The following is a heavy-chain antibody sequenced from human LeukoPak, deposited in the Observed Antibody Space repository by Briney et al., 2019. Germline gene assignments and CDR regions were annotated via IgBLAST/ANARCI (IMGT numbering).Heavy chain of an antibody. J-gene: IGHJ6*03. V-gene: IGHV3-11*01. CDR1: GFTFSDYY. D-gene: IGHD1-14*01. CDR3: ARVHRPHYMDV. CDR2: VSSSGSTI. Sequence: GGSLRLSCAASGFTFSDYYMSWIRQAPGKGLEWVSYVSSSGSTIYYADSVKGRFTISRDNAKNSLYLQMNSLRAEDTAVYYCARVHRPHYMDVWGKGTTVTISS.